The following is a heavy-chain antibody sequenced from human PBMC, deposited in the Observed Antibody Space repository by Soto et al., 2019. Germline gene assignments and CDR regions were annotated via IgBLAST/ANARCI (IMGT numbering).Heavy chain of an antibody. Sequence: GSGPPLVNPTQTLTLTCTFSGFSLSTSGMCVSWIRQPPGKALEWLARIDWDDDKYYSTSLKTRLTISKDTSKNQVVLTMTNMDPVDTATYYCARVSFVSALGAPYYYYYGMDVWGQGTTVTVSS. V-gene: IGHV2-70*11. CDR3: ARVSFVSALGAPYYYYYGMDV. J-gene: IGHJ6*02. CDR1: GFSLSTSGMC. CDR2: IDWDDDK.